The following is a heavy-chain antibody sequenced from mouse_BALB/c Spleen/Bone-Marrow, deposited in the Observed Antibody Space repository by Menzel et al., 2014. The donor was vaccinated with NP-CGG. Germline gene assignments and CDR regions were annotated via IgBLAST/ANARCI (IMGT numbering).Heavy chain of an antibody. CDR2: ISSGGSYT. Sequence: EVKLVESGGGLVKPGGSLKLSCAASGFTFSSYAMSWVRQTPEKRLEWVATISSGGSYTYYPDSVKGRFTISRDNAKNTLYLQMSSLRSEDTAIYYCARQLLRYYFDYWGQGTTLTVSS. V-gene: IGHV5-9-3*01. J-gene: IGHJ2*01. D-gene: IGHD1-1*01. CDR3: ARQLLRYYFDY. CDR1: GFTFSSYA.